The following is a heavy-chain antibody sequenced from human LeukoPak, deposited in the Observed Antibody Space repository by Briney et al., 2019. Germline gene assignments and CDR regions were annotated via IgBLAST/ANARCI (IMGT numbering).Heavy chain of an antibody. CDR3: ARGRGGTYYYYGMDV. Sequence: SETLSLTCAVYGESFSGYYWSWIRQSPGKGLEWIGKINHSGSTNYNPSLKSRVTISVDTSKNQFSLKLSSVTAADTAVYYCARGRGGTYYYYGMDVWGQGTTVTVSS. D-gene: IGHD3-16*01. CDR2: INHSGST. V-gene: IGHV4-34*01. CDR1: GESFSGYY. J-gene: IGHJ6*02.